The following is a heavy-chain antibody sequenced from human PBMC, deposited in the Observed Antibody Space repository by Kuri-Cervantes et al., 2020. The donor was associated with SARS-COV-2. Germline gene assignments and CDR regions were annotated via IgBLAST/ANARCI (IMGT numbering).Heavy chain of an antibody. CDR1: GGSISSGRNY. CDR3: ARDQGSGNPALDACDI. D-gene: IGHD3-3*01. J-gene: IGHJ3*02. Sequence: SETLSLTCTASGGSISSGRNYWSWIRQPAGKGLEWIGYIYPSGSTNYNPSLKSRVTISVDTSKNQISLKLSSVTAADTAVYYCARDQGSGNPALDACDIWGQGTTVTVSS. V-gene: IGHV4-61*09. CDR2: IYPSGST.